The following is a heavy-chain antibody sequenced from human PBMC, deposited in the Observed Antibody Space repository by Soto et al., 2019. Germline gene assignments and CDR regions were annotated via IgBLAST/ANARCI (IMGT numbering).Heavy chain of an antibody. CDR3: ARDYGSGWSPDAFDI. V-gene: IGHV1-8*01. CDR2: MNPNSGNT. Sequence: SVKVSCKASGYTFTSYDINWVRQATGQGLEWMGWMNPNSGNTGYAQKFQGRVTMTTDTSTSTAYMELRSLRSDDTAVYYCARDYGSGWSPDAFDIWGQGTMVTVSS. D-gene: IGHD6-19*01. J-gene: IGHJ3*02. CDR1: GYTFTSYD.